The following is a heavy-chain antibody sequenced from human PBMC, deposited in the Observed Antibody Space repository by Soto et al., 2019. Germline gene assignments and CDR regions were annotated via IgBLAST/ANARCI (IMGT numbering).Heavy chain of an antibody. J-gene: IGHJ4*02. Sequence: QVQLVQSGTEMRKPGASVKVSCKASGYIFTAYGINWVRQAPGQGLEWMGWISASNGNTNYAQKFQGRFTMTTDTPTTTAHMELRSLRSDDTAVYYCASGPLSGAGSDTWGQGTLVTVSS. CDR3: ASGPLSGAGSDT. D-gene: IGHD3-10*01. V-gene: IGHV1-18*01. CDR2: ISASNGNT. CDR1: GYIFTAYG.